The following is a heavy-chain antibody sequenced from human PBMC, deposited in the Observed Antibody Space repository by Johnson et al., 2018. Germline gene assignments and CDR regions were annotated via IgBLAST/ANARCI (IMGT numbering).Heavy chain of an antibody. CDR1: GFTFSVYA. V-gene: IGHV3-48*02. Sequence: VQLVQSGGGLVQPGGSLRLSCAASGFTFSVYAMNWVRQAPGKGLEWVAYISETSSAIIYYADSVKGRFTISRDNAESSLYLQMNSLRDEDTAGYYCARDPGYYYYGLDVWGQGTTVTVSS. CDR3: ARDPGYYYYGLDV. CDR2: ISETSSAII. D-gene: IGHD1-1*01. J-gene: IGHJ6*02.